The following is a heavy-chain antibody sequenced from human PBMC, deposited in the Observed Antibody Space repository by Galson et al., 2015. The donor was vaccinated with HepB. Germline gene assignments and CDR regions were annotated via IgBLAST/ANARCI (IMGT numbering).Heavy chain of an antibody. V-gene: IGHV1-18*01. CDR1: GYTFTSFG. J-gene: IGHJ4*02. CDR3: ARDRGRRYQSNWYQKGNPSDS. CDR2: ISPYNGNT. Sequence: SVKVSCKASGYTFTSFGVSWVRQAPGQGLEWMGWISPYNGNTIYAQKFQGRVTMTTDTSTSTAYMEVRSLTSDDTAVFYCARDRGRRYQSNWYQKGNPSDSWGQGALVTVSS. D-gene: IGHD6-13*01.